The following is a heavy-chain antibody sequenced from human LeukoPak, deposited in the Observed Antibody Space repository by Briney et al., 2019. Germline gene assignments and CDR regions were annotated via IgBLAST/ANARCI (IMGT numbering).Heavy chain of an antibody. J-gene: IGHJ4*02. CDR3: ARDYYDSNGCYYGWYY. D-gene: IGHD3-22*01. V-gene: IGHV4-59*11. Sequence: PSETLSLTCTVSGGSIRSHYWSWIRQPPGKGLEWIGHIYYSGSTDYIPSLKSRATISVDTSKNQFSLNLSSVTAADTAVYYCARDYYDSNGCYYGWYYWGRGTLVTVSS. CDR2: IYYSGST. CDR1: GGSIRSHY.